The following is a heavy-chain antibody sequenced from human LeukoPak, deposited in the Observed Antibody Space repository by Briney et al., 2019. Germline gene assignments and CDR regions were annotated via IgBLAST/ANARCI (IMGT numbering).Heavy chain of an antibody. CDR2: IKQDGTEK. Sequence: GGSLTLSCVASGFTFRDYWMSWVRQAPGKGLDWVANIKQDGTEKYYVDSVKGRFTISRDNAKNSLYLQMNSLRAEDTAVYYCARPPTTVVTPADYWGQGTLVTVSS. J-gene: IGHJ4*02. D-gene: IGHD4-23*01. V-gene: IGHV3-7*01. CDR1: GFTFRDYW. CDR3: ARPPTTVVTPADY.